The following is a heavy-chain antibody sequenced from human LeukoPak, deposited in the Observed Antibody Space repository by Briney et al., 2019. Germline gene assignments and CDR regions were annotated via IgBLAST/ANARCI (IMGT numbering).Heavy chain of an antibody. V-gene: IGHV1-2*02. CDR2: INPNSGGT. Sequence: ASVKVSCKASGYTFTGYYMHWVRQAPRQGLEWMGWINPNSGGTNYAQKFQGRVTMTRDTSISTAYMELSRLRSDDTAVYYCARGNSMITFGGVIVYYFDYWGQGTLVTVSS. D-gene: IGHD3-16*02. J-gene: IGHJ4*02. CDR3: ARGNSMITFGGVIVYYFDY. CDR1: GYTFTGYY.